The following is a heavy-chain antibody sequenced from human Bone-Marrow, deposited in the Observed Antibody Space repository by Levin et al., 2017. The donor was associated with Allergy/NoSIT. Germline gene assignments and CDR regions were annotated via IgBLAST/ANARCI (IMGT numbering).Heavy chain of an antibody. CDR1: GFTFSGYS. J-gene: IGHJ4*02. D-gene: IGHD3-10*01. Sequence: GGSLRLSCATSGFTFSGYSMHWFRQVPGKGLEWVSYITDNSRSVHYADSVKGRFTISRDNAKNSLYLQMNSLRAEDTAVYYCARGISSGAYLTDHWGQGTPVTVS. CDR3: ARGISSGAYLTDH. CDR2: ITDNSRSV. V-gene: IGHV3-48*01.